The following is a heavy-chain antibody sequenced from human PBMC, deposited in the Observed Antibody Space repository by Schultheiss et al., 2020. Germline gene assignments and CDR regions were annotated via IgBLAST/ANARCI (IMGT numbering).Heavy chain of an antibody. CDR2: ISGSGGST. Sequence: GGSLRLSCAASGFTFSSYAMSWVRQAPGKGLEWVSAISGSGGSTYYADSVKGRFTISRDNAKNSLYLQMNSLRAEDTAVYYCARGGIVTIFGVVMPLDYWGQGTLGTVSS. D-gene: IGHD3-3*01. CDR1: GFTFSSYA. CDR3: ARGGIVTIFGVVMPLDY. V-gene: IGHV3-23*01. J-gene: IGHJ4*02.